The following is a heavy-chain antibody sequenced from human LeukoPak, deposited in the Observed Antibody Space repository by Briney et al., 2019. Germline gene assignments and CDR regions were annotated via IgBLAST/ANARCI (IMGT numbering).Heavy chain of an antibody. V-gene: IGHV4-59*01. CDR1: GGSISSDY. J-gene: IGHJ5*02. CDR3: ATSIGTIYTWFDP. D-gene: IGHD1-1*01. CDR2: IDYSGNT. Sequence: KPSETLSLTCTVSGGSISSDYWSWIRQPPGKGLEWIGYIDYSGNTNYNPTLKSRVTISVDTSKNQFSLKLSSVTAADTAMYYCATSIGTIYTWFDPWGQGTLVTVSS.